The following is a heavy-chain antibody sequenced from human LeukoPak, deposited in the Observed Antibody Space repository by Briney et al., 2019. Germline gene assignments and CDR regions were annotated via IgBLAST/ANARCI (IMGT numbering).Heavy chain of an antibody. CDR2: IIPIFGRA. Sequence: SVKVSCKTSGGSFNTYPINWVRQAPGQGLEWMGGIIPIFGRANYARNFQGRVTITADESSSTAYMELSSPRSEDTAMYFCARGSLVGVAISALDYWGQGTLVTVSS. CDR3: ARGSLVGVAISALDY. V-gene: IGHV1-69*01. J-gene: IGHJ4*02. CDR1: GGSFNTYP. D-gene: IGHD3-3*01.